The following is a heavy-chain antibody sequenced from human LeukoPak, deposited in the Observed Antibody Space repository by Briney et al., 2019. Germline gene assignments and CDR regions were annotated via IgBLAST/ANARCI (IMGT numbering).Heavy chain of an antibody. CDR2: INHSGST. Sequence: SETLSLTCAVYGGSFSGYYWSWIRQPPGKGLEWIGEINHSGSTNYNPSLKSRVTISVDTSKNQFSLKLSSVTAADTAVYYCARCNLGGGIVLMVYAGLWFDPWGQGTLVTVSS. CDR3: ARCNLGGGIVLMVYAGLWFDP. J-gene: IGHJ5*02. D-gene: IGHD2-8*01. V-gene: IGHV4-34*01. CDR1: GGSFSGYY.